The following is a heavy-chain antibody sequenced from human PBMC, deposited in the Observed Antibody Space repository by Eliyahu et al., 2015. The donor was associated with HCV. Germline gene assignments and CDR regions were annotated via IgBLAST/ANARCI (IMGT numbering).Heavy chain of an antibody. CDR3: TTGAPGGFDYYLDV. V-gene: IGHV3-15*01. J-gene: IGHJ6*03. Sequence: EVQLVESGGGLVXPGGSLRLSCAASGFTFSKAWMSWVRQAPGKGLEGIGRIKSKTDGGTTDYAAPVKGRFTISRDDSKSTLYLQMNSXKTEDTAVYYCTTGAPGGFDYYLDVWGQGTTVTVSS. CDR2: IKSKTDGGTT. D-gene: IGHD3-10*01. CDR1: GFTFSKAW.